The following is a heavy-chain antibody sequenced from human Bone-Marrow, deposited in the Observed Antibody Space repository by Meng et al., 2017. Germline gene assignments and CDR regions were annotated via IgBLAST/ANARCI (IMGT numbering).Heavy chain of an antibody. Sequence: GSLRLSCTVSGGSISSYYWSWIRQPPGKGLEWIGYIYYSGSTNYNPSLKGRVTISVDTSKNQFSLKLSSVTAADTAVYYCARALVGANDYWGQGTLVTVSS. CDR1: GGSISSYY. D-gene: IGHD1-26*01. CDR3: ARALVGANDY. CDR2: IYYSGST. J-gene: IGHJ4*02. V-gene: IGHV4-59*01.